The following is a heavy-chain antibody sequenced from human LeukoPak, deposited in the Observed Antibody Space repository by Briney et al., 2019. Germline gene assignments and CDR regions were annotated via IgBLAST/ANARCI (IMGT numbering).Heavy chain of an antibody. V-gene: IGHV3-23*01. D-gene: IGHD1-1*01. CDR3: ARMAGMTRQVYYMDV. CDR1: GFTFSSYA. CDR2: LYGSGETT. J-gene: IGHJ6*03. Sequence: GGSLRLSCAASGFTFSSYAMSWARQAPGKGLEWVSALYGSGETTYYADSVKGRFTVSRDNSKNTLYLQMDGLRAEDTAVYYCARMAGMTRQVYYMDVWGKGATVTVSS.